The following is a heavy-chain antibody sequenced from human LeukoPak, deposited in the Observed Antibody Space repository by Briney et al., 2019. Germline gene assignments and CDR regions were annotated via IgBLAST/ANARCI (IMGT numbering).Heavy chain of an antibody. D-gene: IGHD3-10*01. CDR2: IYTSGGT. CDR3: SRGPLTLMLRGAQTSGGAFDI. CDR1: GGSLSSYY. V-gene: IGHV4-4*07. J-gene: IGHJ3*02. Sequence: PSETLSLTCTVSGGSLSSYYRSWIRQPAGKGLEWIGRIYTSGGTNYNPSLKSRVTISADTSKSQFFLRLSSVTAADTAVYYCSRGPLTLMLRGAQTSGGAFDIWGQGTMVTVSS.